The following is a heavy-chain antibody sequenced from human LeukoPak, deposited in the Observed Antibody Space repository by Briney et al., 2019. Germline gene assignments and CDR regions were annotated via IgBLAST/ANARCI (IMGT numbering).Heavy chain of an antibody. CDR2: IYYSGST. CDR3: ARGLKGDCSGGSCYPHFDY. Sequence: KPSQTLSLTCTVSGGPISSGGYYWSWIRQHPGKGLEWIGYIYYSGSTYYNPSLKSRVTISVDTSKNQFSLKLSSVTAADTAVYYCARGLKGDCSGGSCYPHFDYWGQGTLVTVSS. J-gene: IGHJ4*02. V-gene: IGHV4-31*03. CDR1: GGPISSGGYY. D-gene: IGHD2-15*01.